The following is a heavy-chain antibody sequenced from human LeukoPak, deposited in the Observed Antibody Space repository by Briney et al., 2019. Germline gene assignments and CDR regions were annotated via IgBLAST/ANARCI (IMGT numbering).Heavy chain of an antibody. CDR2: ISGSGGST. D-gene: IGHD3-3*01. J-gene: IGHJ4*02. CDR3: AKAGYYDFWSGYYVDY. CDR1: GFTFSSYA. V-gene: IGHV3-23*01. Sequence: GGSLRLSCAASGFTFSSYAMSWVRHAPGKGLEWVSAISGSGGSTYYADSVKGRFTISRDNSKNTLYLQMNSLRAEDTAVYYCAKAGYYDFWSGYYVDYWGQGTLVTVSS.